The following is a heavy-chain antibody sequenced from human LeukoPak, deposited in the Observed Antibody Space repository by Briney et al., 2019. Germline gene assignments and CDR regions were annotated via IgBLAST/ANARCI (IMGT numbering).Heavy chain of an antibody. CDR2: IYYSGST. D-gene: IGHD4-17*01. CDR3: ARTSPTTVTRALDY. CDR1: GGSISNYY. J-gene: IGHJ4*02. Sequence: SETLSLTCTVSGGSISNYYWSWIRQPPGKGLEWIGYIYYSGSTNYNPSLKSRVTISVDTSKNQFSLKLSSVTAADTAVYYCARTSPTTVTRALDYWGQGTLVTVSS. V-gene: IGHV4-59*12.